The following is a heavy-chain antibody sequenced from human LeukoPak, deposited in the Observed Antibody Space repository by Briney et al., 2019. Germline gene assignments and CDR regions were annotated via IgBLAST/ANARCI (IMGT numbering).Heavy chain of an antibody. Sequence: ASVKASCKASGYTFTGYYMHWVRQAPGQGLEWMGWINPNSGGTNYAQKFQGRVTMTRDTSISTAHMELSRLRSDDTAVYYCARGNDYGDYRYFQHWGQGTLVTVSS. J-gene: IGHJ1*01. D-gene: IGHD4-17*01. CDR1: GYTFTGYY. CDR3: ARGNDYGDYRYFQH. V-gene: IGHV1-2*02. CDR2: INPNSGGT.